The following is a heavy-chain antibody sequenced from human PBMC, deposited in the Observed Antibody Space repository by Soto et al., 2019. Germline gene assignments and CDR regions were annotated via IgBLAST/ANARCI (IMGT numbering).Heavy chain of an antibody. D-gene: IGHD1-1*01. CDR1: GYIMTTYG. V-gene: IGHV1-18*01. J-gene: IGHJ4*02. CDR3: ARGTYFDY. Sequence: QVQLVQSGTEVKKPGASVKVSCKASGYIMTTYGVSWVRQAPGQGLEWVGWISAYNDHTNYAQKFQGRVTMPTDTSTSTAYMELRSLRSDDTAVYYCARGTYFDYWGQGTLVTVSS. CDR2: ISAYNDHT.